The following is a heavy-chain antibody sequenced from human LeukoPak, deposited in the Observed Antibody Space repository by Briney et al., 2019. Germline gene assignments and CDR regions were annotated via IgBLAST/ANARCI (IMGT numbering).Heavy chain of an antibody. Sequence: GGSLRLSCAASGFTFSSYSMHWVRQAPGKGLEWVSSISSSSNYIYYADSVKGRFTISRDNAKNSLYLQMNSLRAEDTAVYYCARVRRDGYNTVSDYWGQGTLVTVSS. J-gene: IGHJ4*02. CDR1: GFTFSSYS. CDR2: ISSSSNYI. V-gene: IGHV3-21*01. CDR3: ARVRRDGYNTVSDY. D-gene: IGHD5-24*01.